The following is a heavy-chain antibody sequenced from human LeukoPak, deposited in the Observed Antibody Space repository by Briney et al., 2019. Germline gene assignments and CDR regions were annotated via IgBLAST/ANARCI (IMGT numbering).Heavy chain of an antibody. D-gene: IGHD3/OR15-3a*01. CDR1: GFTFSSYW. V-gene: IGHV3-74*01. Sequence: GGSVRLSCVASGFTFSSYWMHWVRQAPGKGLVWVSRISSDGTSTTYADSVKGRFTVSRDNAKNTVFLQMNSLRAEDTAVYYCGRERTDPGWIDPWGQGTLVTVSS. J-gene: IGHJ5*02. CDR3: GRERTDPGWIDP. CDR2: ISSDGTST.